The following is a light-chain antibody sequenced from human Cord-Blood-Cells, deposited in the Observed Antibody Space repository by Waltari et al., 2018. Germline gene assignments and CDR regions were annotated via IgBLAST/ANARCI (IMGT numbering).Light chain of an antibody. CDR3: SSYTSSSTLV. CDR1: SSDVGGYNY. Sequence: QSALTQPASMSGSPGQSITISCTGTSSDVGGYNYVSWYQQHPGKAPKLMTYEVSNRPSGVSNRFSGSKSGNTASLTISGLQAEDEADYYCSSYTSSSTLVFGGGTKLTVL. V-gene: IGLV2-14*01. J-gene: IGLJ2*01. CDR2: EVS.